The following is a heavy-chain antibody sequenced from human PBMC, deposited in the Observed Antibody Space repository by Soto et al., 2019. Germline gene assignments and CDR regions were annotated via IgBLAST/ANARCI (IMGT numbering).Heavy chain of an antibody. CDR2: ISYDGSNK. J-gene: IGHJ4*02. D-gene: IGHD6-19*01. V-gene: IGHV3-30-3*01. CDR3: ARSVRRIAVAGSDY. CDR1: GFTFSSYA. Sequence: GGSLRLSCAASGFTFSSYAMHWVRQAPGKGLEWVVVISYDGSNKYYADSVKGRFTISRDNSKNTLYLQMNSLRAEDTAVYYCARSVRRIAVAGSDYWGQGTLVTVSS.